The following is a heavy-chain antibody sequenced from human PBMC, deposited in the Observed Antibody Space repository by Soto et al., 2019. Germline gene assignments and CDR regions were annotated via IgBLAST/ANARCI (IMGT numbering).Heavy chain of an antibody. Sequence: GGSLRLSCAASGFTFSSYAMSWVRQAPGKGLEWVSAISGSGGSTYYADSVKGRFTISRDNSKNTLYLQMNSLRAEDTAVYYCAKDLVYGSGSYSEIFDYWGQGTLVTVSS. J-gene: IGHJ4*02. V-gene: IGHV3-23*01. CDR2: ISGSGGST. CDR1: GFTFSSYA. D-gene: IGHD3-10*01. CDR3: AKDLVYGSGSYSEIFDY.